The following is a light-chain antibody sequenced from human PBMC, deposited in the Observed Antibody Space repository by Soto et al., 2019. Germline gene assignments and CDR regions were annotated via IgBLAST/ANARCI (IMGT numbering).Light chain of an antibody. CDR1: QGIRND. Sequence: AVQMTQSPSALSASVGDRFTITFRASQGIRNDLGWYQQKPGKAPKLLIYAASSLQSGVPSRFSGSGSGTDFTLTISSLQPEDFATYYCQQYKSYWTFGQGTKVDIK. CDR3: QQYKSYWT. CDR2: AAS. J-gene: IGKJ1*01. V-gene: IGKV1-6*01.